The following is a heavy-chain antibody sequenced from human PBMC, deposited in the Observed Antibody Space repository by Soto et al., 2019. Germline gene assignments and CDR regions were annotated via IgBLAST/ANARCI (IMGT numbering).Heavy chain of an antibody. CDR1: GYSFAGYW. V-gene: IGHV5-51*01. J-gene: IGHJ3*01. Sequence: GESLKISCKGSGYSFAGYWIGWVRQMPGKGLDWMGVIYPGDSDTRYIPSFHGQVTISADKSISTAYLQWSSLKASDTAMYFCARLPGVRGVFDGFNVWGQGTMVTVSS. CDR3: ARLPGVRGVFDGFNV. D-gene: IGHD3-10*01. CDR2: IYPGDSDT.